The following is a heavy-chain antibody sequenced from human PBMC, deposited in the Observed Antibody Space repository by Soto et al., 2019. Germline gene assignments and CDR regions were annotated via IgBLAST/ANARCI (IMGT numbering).Heavy chain of an antibody. V-gene: IGHV1-69*13. Sequence: SVKVSGKASGGTFSSYAISWVRQAPGQGLEWTGGIIPIFGTANYAQKFQGRVTITADESTSTGYMELSSVRSEDTAVYYCAREFCNSTSRYTVNYGMDVWGQGPSVTVYS. D-gene: IGHD2-2*02. CDR3: AREFCNSTSRYTVNYGMDV. CDR2: IIPIFGTA. CDR1: GGTFSSYA. J-gene: IGHJ6*02.